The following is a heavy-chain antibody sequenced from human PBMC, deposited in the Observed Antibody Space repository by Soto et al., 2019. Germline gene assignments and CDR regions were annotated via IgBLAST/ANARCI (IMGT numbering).Heavy chain of an antibody. Sequence: ASVKVSCKASGYTFTSYGISWVRQAPGQSLEWMGWLNGGTGQTRYSQRFQDRVTITRDTSASTAYMEVSSLRPEDTAVYYCARGKGMEENYYYYGMDIWGQGTTVNVSS. CDR3: ARGKGMEENYYYYGMDI. V-gene: IGHV1-3*01. CDR1: GYTFTSYG. D-gene: IGHD1-1*01. J-gene: IGHJ6*02. CDR2: LNGGTGQT.